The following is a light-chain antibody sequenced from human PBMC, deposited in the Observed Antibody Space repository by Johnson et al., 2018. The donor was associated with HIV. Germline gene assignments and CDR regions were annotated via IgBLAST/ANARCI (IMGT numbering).Light chain of an antibody. CDR1: SSNIGNNY. J-gene: IGLJ1*01. Sequence: TQPPSVSAAPGQKVTISCSGSSSNIGNNYVSWYQQFPGTAPKLLIYENNKRPSGIPDRFSGSKSGTSATLGITGLQTGDEADYYCGTWDSSLSIYVFGTGTKVTVL. V-gene: IGLV1-51*02. CDR3: GTWDSSLSIYV. CDR2: ENN.